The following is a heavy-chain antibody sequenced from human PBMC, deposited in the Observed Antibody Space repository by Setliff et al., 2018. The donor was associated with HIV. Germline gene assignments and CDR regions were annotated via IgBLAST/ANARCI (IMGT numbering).Heavy chain of an antibody. CDR3: ARGPLVGYSYYYLDV. D-gene: IGHD1-26*01. J-gene: IGHJ6*03. CDR2: IIPSFGTT. CDR1: GGAFSSHA. V-gene: IGHV1-69*13. Sequence: SVKVSCKASGGAFSSHAIAWVRQAPGQGLEWMGEIIPSFGTTNYAQRLRGRVTITADESTRTVYMDLGSLTSEDTAVYYCARGPLVGYSYYYLDVWG.